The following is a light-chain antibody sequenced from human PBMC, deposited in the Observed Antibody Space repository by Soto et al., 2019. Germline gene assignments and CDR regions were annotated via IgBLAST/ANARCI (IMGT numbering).Light chain of an antibody. J-gene: IGLJ1*01. CDR3: ISYASINTYV. Sequence: QCVLTRPASVSGAAVQSISIFCTGTSSDVGGYDYVSWYQQHPGKAPKLMIYDVTNRPSGVSNRFSGSKSGNTASLTISGLQAEDEADYYCISYASINTYVFGTGTKVTVL. CDR2: DVT. CDR1: SSDVGGYDY. V-gene: IGLV2-14*01.